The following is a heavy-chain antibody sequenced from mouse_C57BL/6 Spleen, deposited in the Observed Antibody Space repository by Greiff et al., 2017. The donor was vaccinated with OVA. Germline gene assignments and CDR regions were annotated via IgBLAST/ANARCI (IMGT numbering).Heavy chain of an antibody. V-gene: IGHV1-26*01. CDR1: GYTFTDYY. D-gene: IGHD3-1*01. Sequence: EVQLQQSGPELVKPGASVKISCKASGYTFTDYYMNWVKQSHGKSLEWIGDINPNNGGTSYNQKFKGKATLTVDKSSSTAYMELRSLTSEDSAVYYCARQLRYYAMDDWGQGTSVTVSS. J-gene: IGHJ4*01. CDR3: ARQLRYYAMDD. CDR2: INPNNGGT.